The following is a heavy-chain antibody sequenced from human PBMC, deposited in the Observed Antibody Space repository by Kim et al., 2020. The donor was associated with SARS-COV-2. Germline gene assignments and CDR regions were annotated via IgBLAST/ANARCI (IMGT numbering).Heavy chain of an antibody. CDR3: ARDLEYNWNDEDDY. J-gene: IGHJ4*02. CDR1: GFTFSSYG. Sequence: GGSLRLSCAGSGFTFSSYGMQWVRQAPGKGLEWVAGIWYDGSNKNYVDSVKGRFTISRDNSKNTLYLQMNSLRAEDTAVYYCARDLEYNWNDEDDYWGQGTLVTVSS. CDR2: IWYDGSNK. D-gene: IGHD1-1*01. V-gene: IGHV3-33*01.